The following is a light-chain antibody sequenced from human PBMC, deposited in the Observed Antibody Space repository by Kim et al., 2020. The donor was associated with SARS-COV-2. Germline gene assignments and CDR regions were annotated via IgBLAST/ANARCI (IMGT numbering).Light chain of an antibody. CDR1: TGAVTSDHH. CDR2: STR. V-gene: IGLV7-43*01. J-gene: IGLJ3*02. CDR3: LLYFGGAQLV. Sequence: QAVVTQEPSLTVSPGETVTLTCASSTGAVTSDHHPIWFQQKPGHAPRALIFSTRNRHLWTPARFSGSILRGKAALTLSGVEPEDEGDYYCLLYFGGAQLVFGGGTQLTVL.